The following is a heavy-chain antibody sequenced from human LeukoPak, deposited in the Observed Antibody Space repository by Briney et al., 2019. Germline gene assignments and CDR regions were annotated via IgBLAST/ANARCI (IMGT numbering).Heavy chain of an antibody. D-gene: IGHD2-21*02. Sequence: GGSLTLSCAASGFTLSSNYKSWVRQAPGDGLEWVSVIYSGGSTYYADSVKGRFTISRDKSKNTLYLQINSLRAEDTAVYYCARGGDRRPFDYWGQGTLVTVSS. CDR2: IYSGGST. J-gene: IGHJ4*02. V-gene: IGHV3-66*01. CDR3: ARGGDRRPFDY. CDR1: GFTLSSNY.